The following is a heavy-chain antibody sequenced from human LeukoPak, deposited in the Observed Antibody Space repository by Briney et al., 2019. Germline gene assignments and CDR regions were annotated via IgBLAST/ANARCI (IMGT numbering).Heavy chain of an antibody. J-gene: IGHJ4*02. V-gene: IGHV3-9*01. Sequence: PGGSLRLSCAASGFTFDDYAMHWVRQAPGKGLEWVSGISWNSGSIGYADSVKGRFTISRDNAKNSLYLQMNSLRAEDTAVYYCARDVSYGGAHYFDCWGQGTLVTVSS. CDR2: ISWNSGSI. D-gene: IGHD4-23*01. CDR3: ARDVSYGGAHYFDC. CDR1: GFTFDDYA.